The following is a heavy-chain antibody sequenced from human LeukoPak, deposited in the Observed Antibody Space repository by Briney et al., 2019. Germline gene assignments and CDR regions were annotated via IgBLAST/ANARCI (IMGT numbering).Heavy chain of an antibody. CDR3: ARVSWGATKLPFDY. D-gene: IGHD1-26*01. V-gene: IGHV4-39*07. CDR1: GGSISSGSYY. CDR2: IYYSGST. Sequence: PSQTLSLTCTVSGGSISSGSYYWGWIRQPPGKGLEWIGHIYYSGSTYYNPSLKSRVTLSVDTSKNQFSLKMSSVTAADTAVYYCARVSWGATKLPFDYWGQGTLVTVSS. J-gene: IGHJ4*02.